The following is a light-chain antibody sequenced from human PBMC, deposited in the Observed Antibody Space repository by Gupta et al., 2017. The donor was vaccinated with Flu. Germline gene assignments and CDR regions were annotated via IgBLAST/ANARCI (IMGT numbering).Light chain of an antibody. CDR1: QSVSSN. CDR2: DAS. CDR3: QQYKNWPRT. V-gene: IGKV3-15*01. Sequence: EIVLTQSPATLSVSPGERATLSCRASQSVSSNLAWYQQKPGQAPRLLIYDASTRATGIPARFSGSGSGTEFTLIISSLQSEDFAVYYCQQYKNWPRTFGGGTKVEIK. J-gene: IGKJ4*02.